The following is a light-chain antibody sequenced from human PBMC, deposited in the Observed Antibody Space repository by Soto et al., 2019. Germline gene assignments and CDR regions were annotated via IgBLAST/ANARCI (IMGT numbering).Light chain of an antibody. CDR3: QQSYGTLYS. CDR2: AAS. Sequence: EIQMTQSPSSLSASVGDRVTIFCRASQSIRTYLNWYQQKLGKAPKLLIYAASSLQSGVPSRFSGSGSGTDFTLTISSLQPEDFATYFCQQSYGTLYSFGQGTKLEIK. CDR1: QSIRTY. V-gene: IGKV1-39*01. J-gene: IGKJ2*03.